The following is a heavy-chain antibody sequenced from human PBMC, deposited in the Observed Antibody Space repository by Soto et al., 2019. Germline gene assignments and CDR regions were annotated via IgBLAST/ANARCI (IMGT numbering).Heavy chain of an antibody. CDR2: IYYSGST. V-gene: IGHV4-31*03. CDR3: ARVSSKGYYYYGMDV. D-gene: IGHD6-13*01. J-gene: IGHJ6*02. CDR1: GGSISSGGYY. Sequence: SETLSLTCTVSGGSISSGGYYWSWIRQHPGKGLEWSGYIYYSGSTYYNPSLKSRVTISVDTSKNQFSLKLSSVTAADTAVYYCARVSSKGYYYYGMDVWGQGTTVTVSS.